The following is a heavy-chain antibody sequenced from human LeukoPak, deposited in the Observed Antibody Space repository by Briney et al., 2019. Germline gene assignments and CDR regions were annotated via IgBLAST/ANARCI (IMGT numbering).Heavy chain of an antibody. CDR1: GGSISSYY. J-gene: IGHJ5*02. D-gene: IGHD3-3*01. Sequence: PSETLSFTXTVSGGSISSYYWSWIRQPPGKGLEWIGEINHSGSTNYNPSLKSRVTISVDTSKNQFSLKLSSVTAADTAVYYCARGRLSYDFWSGYRNWFDPWGQGTLVTVSS. CDR3: ARGRLSYDFWSGYRNWFDP. CDR2: INHSGST. V-gene: IGHV4-34*01.